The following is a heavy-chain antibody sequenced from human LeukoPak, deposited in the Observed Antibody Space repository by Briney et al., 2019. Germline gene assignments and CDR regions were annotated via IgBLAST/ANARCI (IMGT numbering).Heavy chain of an antibody. V-gene: IGHV4-59*01. Sequence: PSETLSLTCTVSGGSINNHWSWIRQPPGKGLESIGYIHYTGSTNYNPSLKSRVTISVDTSKNQFSLKLSSVTAADTAVYYCARQLWLLRGNFDYWGQGTLVTVSS. CDR3: ARQLWLLRGNFDY. CDR1: GGSINNH. D-gene: IGHD5-18*01. J-gene: IGHJ4*02. CDR2: IHYTGST.